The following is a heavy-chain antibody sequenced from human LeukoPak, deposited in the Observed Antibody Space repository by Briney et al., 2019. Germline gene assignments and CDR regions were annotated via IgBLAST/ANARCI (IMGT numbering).Heavy chain of an antibody. V-gene: IGHV3-23*01. CDR3: AKIIVVLPSTISNPYYFDY. D-gene: IGHD2-2*02. Sequence: GGSLRLSCAASGFTFSSYAMSWVRQAPGKGLEWVSGISGSGDSTYYADSVKGRFTTSRDNSKNTLYLQMSSLRAEDTAVYYCAKIIVVLPSTISNPYYFDYWGQGTLVTVSS. CDR2: ISGSGDST. J-gene: IGHJ4*02. CDR1: GFTFSSYA.